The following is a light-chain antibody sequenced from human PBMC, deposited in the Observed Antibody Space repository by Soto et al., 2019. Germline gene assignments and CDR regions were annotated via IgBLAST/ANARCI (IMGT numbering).Light chain of an antibody. CDR3: QQANSFPLT. CDR2: AAS. CDR1: ESVGNW. Sequence: GDRITIACRANESVGNWLXXYXXEXGXXXNXXXYAASTLQSGVPSRFSGTRYGTDFSLTVSSLQPEDFGTYYCQQANSFPLTFGGGTKVDNK. J-gene: IGKJ4*01. V-gene: IGKV1D-12*01.